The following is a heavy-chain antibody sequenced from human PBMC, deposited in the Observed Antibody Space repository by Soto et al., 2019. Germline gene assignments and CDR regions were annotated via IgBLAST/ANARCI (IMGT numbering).Heavy chain of an antibody. Sequence: EVQLVESGGGLVKPGGSLRLSCAVSGFTISDACMSWVRQAPGKGLEWVARIKSERDGGALDYAEPVKGRFGVSRDDSRNNLFLQMNSLRDDDTGVYYWTTDRRQLAQFDNWGQGTLVSVSS. CDR1: GFTISDAC. CDR3: TTDRRQLAQFDN. CDR2: IKSERDGGAL. V-gene: IGHV3-15*01. J-gene: IGHJ4*02. D-gene: IGHD6-6*01.